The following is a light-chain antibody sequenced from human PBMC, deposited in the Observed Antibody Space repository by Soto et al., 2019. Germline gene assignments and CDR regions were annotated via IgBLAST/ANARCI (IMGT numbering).Light chain of an antibody. CDR1: QSISRY. J-gene: IGKJ5*01. Sequence: DIQMNQSPSSLSASVGDRVTITCRASQSISRYLNWYQQKPGKAPNLLIYVASSLQSEVPSRFSGSGSGTDFTLTITSLQPEDFATYYCPQSYGTPITFGQGTRLEIK. CDR3: PQSYGTPIT. V-gene: IGKV1-39*01. CDR2: VAS.